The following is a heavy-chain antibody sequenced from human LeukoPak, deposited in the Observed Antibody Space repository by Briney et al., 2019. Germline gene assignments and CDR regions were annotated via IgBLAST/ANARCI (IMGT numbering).Heavy chain of an antibody. J-gene: IGHJ4*02. Sequence: ASVTVSCKVSGYTLTELSMHWVRQAPGKGLEWMGGFDPEDGETIYAQKFQGRVTMTEDTSTDTAYMELSRLRSDDTAVYYCARSGRLLWFGETPFDYWGQGTLVTVSS. V-gene: IGHV1-24*01. CDR2: FDPEDGET. CDR1: GYTLTELS. D-gene: IGHD3-10*01. CDR3: ARSGRLLWFGETPFDY.